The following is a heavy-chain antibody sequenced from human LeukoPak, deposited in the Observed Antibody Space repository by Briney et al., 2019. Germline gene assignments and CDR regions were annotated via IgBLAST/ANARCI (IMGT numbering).Heavy chain of an antibody. CDR1: GGSISSSSYY. D-gene: IGHD6-19*01. J-gene: IGHJ3*02. CDR3: ARAPSQSDAFDI. V-gene: IGHV4-39*07. Sequence: PSETLSLTCTVSGGSISSSSYYWGWIRQPPGKGLEWIGSIYYSGSTYYNPSLKSRVTISVDTSKNQFSLKLSSVTAADTAVYYCARAPSQSDAFDIWGQGTMVTVSS. CDR2: IYYSGST.